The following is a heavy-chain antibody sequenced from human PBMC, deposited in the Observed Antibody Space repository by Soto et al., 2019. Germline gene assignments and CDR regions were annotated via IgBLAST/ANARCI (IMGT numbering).Heavy chain of an antibody. Sequence: GASVKVSCKASGYTLTSYGISWVRQAPGQGLEWMGWISTYSSDTKYAHKFQDRVTMTTDTSTSTAYMELRSLRSDDTAVYYCAREYCSGGSCYGGDYWGQGTLVTVSS. J-gene: IGHJ4*02. D-gene: IGHD2-15*01. V-gene: IGHV1-18*01. CDR1: GYTLTSYG. CDR3: AREYCSGGSCYGGDY. CDR2: ISTYSSDT.